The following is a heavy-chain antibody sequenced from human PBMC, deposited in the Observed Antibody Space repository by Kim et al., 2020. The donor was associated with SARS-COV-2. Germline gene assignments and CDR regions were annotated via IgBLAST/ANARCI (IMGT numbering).Heavy chain of an antibody. CDR3: ARDQLGDILTGYQPKGNYYYGMDV. D-gene: IGHD3-9*01. J-gene: IGHJ6*02. Sequence: GGSLRLSCAASGFTFSSYSMNWVRQAPGKGLEWVSSISSSSSYIYYADSVKGRFTISRDNAKNSLYLQMNSLRAEDTAVYYCARDQLGDILTGYQPKGNYYYGMDVWGQGTTVTVSS. V-gene: IGHV3-21*01. CDR2: ISSSSSYI. CDR1: GFTFSSYS.